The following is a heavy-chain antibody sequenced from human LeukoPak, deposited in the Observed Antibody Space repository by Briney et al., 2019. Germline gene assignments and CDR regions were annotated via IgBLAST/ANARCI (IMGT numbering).Heavy chain of an antibody. CDR2: FDPEDGET. V-gene: IGHV1-24*01. D-gene: IGHD3-22*01. CDR1: GYTLTELS. J-gene: IGHJ4*02. Sequence: ASVKVSCKVSGYTLTELSMHWVRQAPGKGLEWMGGFDPEDGETIYAQKFQGRVTMTEDASTDTAYMELSSLISEDTAVYYCAATKWYYYDSSGYSFIDWDYWGQGTLVTVSS. CDR3: AATKWYYYDSSGYSFIDWDY.